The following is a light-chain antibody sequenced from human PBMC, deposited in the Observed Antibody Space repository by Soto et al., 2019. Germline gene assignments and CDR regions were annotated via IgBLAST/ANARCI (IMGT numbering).Light chain of an antibody. CDR2: EVS. J-gene: IGKJ3*01. CDR3: MQTVLPPLT. V-gene: IGKV2D-29*01. CDR1: QSLLHSDGRTY. Sequence: DIVMTQTPLSLSVTPGQPASMSCRSSQSLLHSDGRTYLYWYVQKPGQPPHLLIYEVSKRFSGVPDRFRGSGSGTDFTLKISRVDAEDAGDYYCMQTVLPPLTFGPGTKVDIK.